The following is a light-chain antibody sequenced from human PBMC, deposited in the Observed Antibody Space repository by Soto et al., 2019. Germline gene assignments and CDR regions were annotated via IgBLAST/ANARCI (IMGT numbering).Light chain of an antibody. CDR1: QSVASH. Sequence: EIVITHSPATLSFSPVESATLSCRASQSVASHLAWYQQKPGQAPRLLIFGASVRATGIPARFSGSGSGTEFVLTIDSLQSEDFAVYYCHQYNDWPSITFGQGTRLEI. V-gene: IGKV3-15*01. CDR3: HQYNDWPSIT. CDR2: GAS. J-gene: IGKJ5*01.